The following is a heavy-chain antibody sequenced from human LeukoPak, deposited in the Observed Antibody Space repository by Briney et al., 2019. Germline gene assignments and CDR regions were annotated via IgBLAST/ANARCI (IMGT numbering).Heavy chain of an antibody. CDR1: GYIFTNYD. CDR3: AKGLRSDF. CDR2: VNPNGKR. J-gene: IGHJ4*02. V-gene: IGHV1-8*01. D-gene: IGHD3-16*02. Sequence: ASVKVSCKASGYIFTNYDINWVRQAAGQGLEWVEWVNPNGKRVYAQKFQGRVTLSTDSSINTAYMELTSLRSDDTAVYYCAKGLRSDFWGQGTLVSVSS.